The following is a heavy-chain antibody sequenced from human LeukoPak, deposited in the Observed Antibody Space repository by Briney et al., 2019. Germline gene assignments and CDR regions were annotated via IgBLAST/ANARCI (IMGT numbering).Heavy chain of an antibody. V-gene: IGHV4-31*03. CDR1: GGSISSGGYY. Sequence: SETLSLTCTVSGGSISSGGYYWSWIRQHPGKGLEWIGYIYYSGSTYYNPSLKSRVTISVDTSKNQFSLKLSSVTAADTAVYYCARAAGTTFIWFDPWGQGALVTVSS. CDR2: IYYSGST. D-gene: IGHD1-7*01. J-gene: IGHJ5*02. CDR3: ARAAGTTFIWFDP.